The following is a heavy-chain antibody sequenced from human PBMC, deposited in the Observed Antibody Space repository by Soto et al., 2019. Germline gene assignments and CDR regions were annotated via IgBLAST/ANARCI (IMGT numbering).Heavy chain of an antibody. D-gene: IGHD6-13*01. CDR3: AKEGRFGSSWPAGDS. Sequence: WRSLRLSCASSGLTFRSYGMHLVRQAPGKGLEWVAVIWYDGSNKYYADSVKGRFTISRDNSKNTLYLQMNSLRAEDTAVYYCAKEGRFGSSWPAGDSWGQGTLVTVSS. V-gene: IGHV3-33*06. CDR2: IWYDGSNK. CDR1: GLTFRSYG. J-gene: IGHJ5*01.